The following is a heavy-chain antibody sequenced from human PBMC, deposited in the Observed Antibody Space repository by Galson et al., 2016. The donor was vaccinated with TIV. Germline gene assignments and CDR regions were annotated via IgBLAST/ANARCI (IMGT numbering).Heavy chain of an antibody. V-gene: IGHV4-34*01. CDR1: GGSFRGYY. CDR3: TRGRFESGSYYNNGFDY. D-gene: IGHD3-10*01. Sequence: SETLSLTCGVSGGSFRGYYWTWIRLPPGKGLEWIGEIDDSGSSNSIPSLKSRLTMSVDTSANRFSLQLSSVTAADTAAYYCTRGRFESGSYYNNGFDYWGQGTPVTVSS. CDR2: IDDSGSS. J-gene: IGHJ4*02.